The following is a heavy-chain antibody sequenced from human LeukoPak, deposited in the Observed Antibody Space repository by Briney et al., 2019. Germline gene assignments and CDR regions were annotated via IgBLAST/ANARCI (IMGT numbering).Heavy chain of an antibody. CDR1: GFTFSNYW. CDR2: INQDGSEK. CDR3: ARDYVWGSSESDY. D-gene: IGHD7-27*01. J-gene: IGHJ4*02. V-gene: IGHV3-7*01. Sequence: GRSLRLSCVASGFTFSNYWMTWFRQTPGKGLEGVGNINQDGSEKYYLDSVRGRFTISRDNAKNSLYLQMNSLRVEDTAIYYCARDYVWGSSESDYWGQGTLVTVSS.